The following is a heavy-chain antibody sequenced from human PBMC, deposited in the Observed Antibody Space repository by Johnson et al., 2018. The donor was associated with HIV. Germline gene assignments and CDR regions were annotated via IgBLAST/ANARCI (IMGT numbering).Heavy chain of an antibody. CDR1: GFSFDDYA. V-gene: IGHV3-13*01. J-gene: IGHJ3*02. D-gene: IGHD4-11*01. CDR3: AKDLTPYSLYVDAFDI. Sequence: VQLVESGGGLVQPGGSLRLSCATSGFSFDDYAMHWVRQATGKGLEWVSAIGTAGDTYYPGSVKGRFTISRENAKNSLYLQMNSLRAEDTAVYYCAKDLTPYSLYVDAFDIWGQGTMVTVSS. CDR2: IGTAGDT.